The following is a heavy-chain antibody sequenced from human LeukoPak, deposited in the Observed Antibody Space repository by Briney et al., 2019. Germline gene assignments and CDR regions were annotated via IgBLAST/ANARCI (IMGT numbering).Heavy chain of an antibody. D-gene: IGHD2-8*02. J-gene: IGHJ4*02. CDR3: ARDRPGDYVDY. Sequence: SQTLSLTCTVSGGSISSGSYYWSWIRQPAGKGLEWIGRIYTSGSTNYNPSLKSRVTISVDTSKNQFSLKLSSVTAADTAVYYCARDRPGDYVDYWGQGTLVTVSS. V-gene: IGHV4-61*02. CDR1: GGSISSGSYY. CDR2: IYTSGST.